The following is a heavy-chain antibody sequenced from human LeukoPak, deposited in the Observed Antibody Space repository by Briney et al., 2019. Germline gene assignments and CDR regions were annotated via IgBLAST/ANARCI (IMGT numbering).Heavy chain of an antibody. CDR1: GFTFSSYG. J-gene: IGHJ4*02. CDR2: IRYDGSNK. V-gene: IGHV3-30*02. Sequence: GGSLRLSCAASGFTFSSYGMHWVRQAPGKGLEWVAFIRYDGSNKYYADSVKGRFTISRDNSKNTLYLQMNSLRAEDTAVYYCAKDQFSSTDGWGFDYWGQGTLVTVSS. CDR3: AKDQFSSTDGWGFDY. D-gene: IGHD2-2*01.